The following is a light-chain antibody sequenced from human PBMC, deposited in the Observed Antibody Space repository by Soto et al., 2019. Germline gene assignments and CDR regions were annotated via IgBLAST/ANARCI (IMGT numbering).Light chain of an antibody. Sequence: QSALTQPASVSGSPGQSITISCTGSSSDVGSYNYVSWYQQHPGKAPRLIIYEVNHRPSGVSNRFSGSKSGNTASLTITGLQAEDEADYYCSSFTTSRTVVFGGGTKLTVL. CDR2: EVN. J-gene: IGLJ2*01. V-gene: IGLV2-14*01. CDR3: SSFTTSRTVV. CDR1: SSDVGSYNY.